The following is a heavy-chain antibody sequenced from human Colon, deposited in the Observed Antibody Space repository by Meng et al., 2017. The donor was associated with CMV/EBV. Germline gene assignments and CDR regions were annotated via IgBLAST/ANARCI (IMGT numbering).Heavy chain of an antibody. CDR3: VRDRRLYFLMGEYFLDH. CDR1: GFTLSNNG. J-gene: IGHJ4*02. Sequence: ASVKVSCKASGFTLSNNGVTWVRQAPGQGLELVGWVSGYDGDTKYVQKFQGRVTLTADTSTNTACLELRTLRSDDTAVYYCVRDRRLYFLMGEYFLDHWGQGTLVTVSS. CDR2: VSGYDGDT. V-gene: IGHV1-18*01. D-gene: IGHD2/OR15-2a*01.